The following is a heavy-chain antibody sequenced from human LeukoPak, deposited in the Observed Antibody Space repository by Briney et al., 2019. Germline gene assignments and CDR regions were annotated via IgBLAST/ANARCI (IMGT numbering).Heavy chain of an antibody. CDR2: IYYSGST. D-gene: IGHD3-3*01. J-gene: IGHJ3*02. V-gene: IGHV4-39*07. CDR3: ARASRPYYGSRGFDI. Sequence: SETLSLTCTVSGGSISSSSYYWGWIRQPPGKGLEWIGSIYYSGSTYYNPSLKSRVTISVDTSKNQFSLKLSSVTAADTAVYYCARASRPYYGSRGFDIWGQGTMVTVSS. CDR1: GGSISSSSYY.